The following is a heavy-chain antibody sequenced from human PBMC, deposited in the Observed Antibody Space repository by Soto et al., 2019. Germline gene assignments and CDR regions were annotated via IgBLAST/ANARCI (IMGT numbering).Heavy chain of an antibody. Sequence: SVKVSCKASGGTFSSYAISWVRQAPGQGLEWMGGIIPIFGTANYAQKFRGRVTITADESTSTAYMELSSLRSEDTAVYYCARGGSLPRGTTVAFDYWGQGTLVTVSS. CDR3: ARGGSLPRGTTVAFDY. CDR1: GGTFSSYA. J-gene: IGHJ4*02. V-gene: IGHV1-69*13. D-gene: IGHD4-17*01. CDR2: IIPIFGTA.